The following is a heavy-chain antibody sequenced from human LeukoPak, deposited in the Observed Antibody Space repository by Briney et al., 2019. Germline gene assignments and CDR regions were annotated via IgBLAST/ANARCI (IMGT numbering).Heavy chain of an antibody. D-gene: IGHD6-19*01. J-gene: IGHJ4*02. CDR1: GGSFSVYY. CDR2: INHSGST. V-gene: IGHV4-34*01. CDR3: ARGSRRGYSSGWYGGFDY. Sequence: SETLSLTCAVYGGSFSVYYWSWIRQPPGKGLEWIREINHSGSTNYNPSLKNRVTISVDTSKNQFSLKLSSVTAADTAVYYCARGSRRGYSSGWYGGFDYWGQGTLVTVSS.